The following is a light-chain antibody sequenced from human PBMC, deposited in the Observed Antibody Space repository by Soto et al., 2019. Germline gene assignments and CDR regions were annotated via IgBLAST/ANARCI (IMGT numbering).Light chain of an antibody. Sequence: EMVMTQSPATLSVSPGERAALSCRASQSVSSNLAWYQQKPGQAPRLLIYGASTRAAGIPARFSGSGSGTEFTLTISSVQSEDSAVYYCQQYNDWWTFGQGTKV. J-gene: IGKJ1*01. CDR1: QSVSSN. CDR3: QQYNDWWT. CDR2: GAS. V-gene: IGKV3-15*01.